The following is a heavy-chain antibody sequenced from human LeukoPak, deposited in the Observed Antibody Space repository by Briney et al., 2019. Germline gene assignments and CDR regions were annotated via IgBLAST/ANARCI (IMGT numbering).Heavy chain of an antibody. CDR3: ARGGRWLQFLDY. J-gene: IGHJ4*02. Sequence: PSETLSLTCTVSGGSISSSSHYWGWIRQPPGTGLEWIGEINHSGSTNYNPSLKSRVTISVDTSKNQFSLKLSSVTAADTAVYYCARGGRWLQFLDYWGQGTLVTVSS. CDR1: GGSISSSSHY. CDR2: INHSGST. V-gene: IGHV4-39*07. D-gene: IGHD5-24*01.